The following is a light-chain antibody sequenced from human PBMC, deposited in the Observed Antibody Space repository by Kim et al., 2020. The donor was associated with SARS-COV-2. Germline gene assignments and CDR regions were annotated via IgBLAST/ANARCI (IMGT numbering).Light chain of an antibody. CDR2: KAY. J-gene: IGKJ4*01. CDR3: QQYNSYPLT. V-gene: IGKV1-5*03. CDR1: PTISSW. Sequence: ASGGDRGTIPCRASPTISSWVAGDQQKPGKAPNLLIYKAYILQTGVPSRFSGSGSGTEFTLTISSLQPDDFATYYCQQYNSYPLTFGGGTKVDIK.